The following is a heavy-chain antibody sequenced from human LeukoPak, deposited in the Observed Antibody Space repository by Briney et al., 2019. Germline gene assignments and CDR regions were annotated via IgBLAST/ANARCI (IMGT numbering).Heavy chain of an antibody. CDR1: GFTFSTYG. V-gene: IGHV3-30*18. CDR2: ISYDGTNK. CDR3: AKDRRPSLLRDVYYFDY. D-gene: IGHD2-15*01. Sequence: GTSLRLSCATSGFTFSTYGMYWVRQAPGKGLEWVAVISYDGTNKYYADSVKGRFTISRDNSKNTLYLQMNSLRTDDTAVYFCAKDRRPSLLRDVYYFDYWGQGTLVTVSS. J-gene: IGHJ4*02.